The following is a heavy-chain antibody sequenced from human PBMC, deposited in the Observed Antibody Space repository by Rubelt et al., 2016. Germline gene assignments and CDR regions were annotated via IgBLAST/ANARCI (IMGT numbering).Heavy chain of an antibody. CDR3: ARDKEWLATRGFQNWFDP. CDR2: INAGNVNT. V-gene: IGHV1-3*01. Sequence: QVQLVQSGAEVKKPGASVKVSCKASGYTFTSYAMHWVRQAPGQRLEWMGWINAGNVNTNYAQKLQGRVTMTTDSSTSTAYMELRSLRSDDTAVYYCARDKEWLATRGFQNWFDPWGQGTLVTASS. D-gene: IGHD6-19*01. J-gene: IGHJ5*02. CDR1: GYTFTSYA.